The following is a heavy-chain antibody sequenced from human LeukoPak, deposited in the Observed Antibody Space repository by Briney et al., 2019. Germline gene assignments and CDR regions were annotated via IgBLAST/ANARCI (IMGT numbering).Heavy chain of an antibody. CDR3: ARDPYGSGSLIWFDP. CDR2: INPNSGGT. D-gene: IGHD3-10*01. Sequence: ASVKVSCKASGYTFTSFDINWVRQATGQGLEWMGWINPNSGGTNYAQKFQGRVTMTRDTSISTAYMELSRLRSDDTAVYYCARDPYGSGSLIWFDPWGQGTLVTVSS. J-gene: IGHJ5*02. V-gene: IGHV1-2*02. CDR1: GYTFTSFD.